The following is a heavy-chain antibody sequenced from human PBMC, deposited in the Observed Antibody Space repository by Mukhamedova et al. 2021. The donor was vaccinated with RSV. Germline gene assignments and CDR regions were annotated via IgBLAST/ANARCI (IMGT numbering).Heavy chain of an antibody. V-gene: IGHV5-51*01. Sequence: KYSPSFQGQVTISVDKSISTAYLQWSSLKASDTAMYYCARREGSGSYSSDHYYMDVWGKGTTVTVSS. J-gene: IGHJ6*03. D-gene: IGHD3-10*01. CDR3: ARREGSGSYSSDHYYMDV.